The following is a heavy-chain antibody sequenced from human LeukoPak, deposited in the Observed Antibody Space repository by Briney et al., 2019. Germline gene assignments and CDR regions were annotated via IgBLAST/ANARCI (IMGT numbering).Heavy chain of an antibody. V-gene: IGHV4-39*01. J-gene: IGHJ4*02. CDR3: ARPGGGSSSWYYFDY. CDR2: IYYGGST. D-gene: IGHD6-13*01. Sequence: SETLSLTCTVSGGSISSSGYYWGWIRQPPGKGLEWIASIYYGGSTYYNPSLKSRVTISVDTSKNQFSLKLSSVTAADTAVYYCARPGGGSSSWYYFDYWGQGTLVTVSS. CDR1: GGSISSSGYY.